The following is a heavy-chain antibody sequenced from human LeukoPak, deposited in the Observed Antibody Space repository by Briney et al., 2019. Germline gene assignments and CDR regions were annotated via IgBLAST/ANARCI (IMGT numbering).Heavy chain of an antibody. CDR1: GFTFSSYS. CDR2: ISGSGGST. CDR3: AKEGYSYGYGDY. Sequence: GGSLRLSCAASGFTFSSYSMNWVRQAPGKGLEWVSAISGSGGSTYYADSVKGRFTISRDNSKNTLYLQMNSLRAEDTAVYYCAKEGYSYGYGDYWGQGTLVTVSS. J-gene: IGHJ4*02. V-gene: IGHV3-23*01. D-gene: IGHD5-18*01.